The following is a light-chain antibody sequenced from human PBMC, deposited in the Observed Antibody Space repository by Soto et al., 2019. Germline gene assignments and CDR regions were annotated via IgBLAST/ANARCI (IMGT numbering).Light chain of an antibody. Sequence: IQMTQSPSTLSASVGDRVTITCRASQSISSWLAWYQQKPGKAPKLLIYDASSLESGVPSRFSGSGSGTEFTLTISSLQPDDFATYYCQQYNSYSPVTFGQGTKVDI. CDR3: QQYNSYSPVT. CDR2: DAS. J-gene: IGKJ1*01. CDR1: QSISSW. V-gene: IGKV1-5*01.